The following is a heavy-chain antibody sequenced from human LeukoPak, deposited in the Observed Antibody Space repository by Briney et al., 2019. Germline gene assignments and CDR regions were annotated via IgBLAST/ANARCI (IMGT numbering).Heavy chain of an antibody. CDR1: GGSISSYY. CDR2: IYYSGST. CDR3: AREGRFGWFDP. J-gene: IGHJ5*02. V-gene: IGHV4-59*01. Sequence: SETLSLTCTVSGGSISSYYWSWIRQPPGKGLEWIGYIYYSGSTNCNPSLKSRVTISVGTSKNQFSLKLSSVTAADTAVYYCAREGRFGWFDPWGQGTLVTVSS. D-gene: IGHD3-10*01.